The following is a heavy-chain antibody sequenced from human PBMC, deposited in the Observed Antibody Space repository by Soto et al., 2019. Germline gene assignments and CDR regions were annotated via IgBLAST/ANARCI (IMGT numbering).Heavy chain of an antibody. Sequence: WGSLRRSGAASGFTFSSYSMNCVRQAPGKGLEWVSSISSSSSYIYYADSVKGRFTISRDNAKNSLYLQMNSLRAEDTAAYYCARDQGGYDSSGYYPSGYYGMDVWGQGTTVTVSS. J-gene: IGHJ6*02. CDR2: ISSSSSYI. CDR1: GFTFSSYS. CDR3: ARDQGGYDSSGYYPSGYYGMDV. D-gene: IGHD3-22*01. V-gene: IGHV3-21*01.